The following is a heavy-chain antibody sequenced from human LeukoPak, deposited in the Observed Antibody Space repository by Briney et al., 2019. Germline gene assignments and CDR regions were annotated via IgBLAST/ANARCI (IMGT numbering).Heavy chain of an antibody. V-gene: IGHV3-21*01. Sequence: GGSLRLSCAASGFIFSSYSMNWVRQAPGKGLEWVSAISGSGGSTYYADSVKGRFTISRDNAKNSLYLQMNSLRAEDTAVYYCARAAPPTLGSGIYGMDVWGQGTTVTVSS. CDR2: ISGSGGST. D-gene: IGHD3-10*02. CDR3: ARAAPPTLGSGIYGMDV. CDR1: GFIFSSYS. J-gene: IGHJ6*02.